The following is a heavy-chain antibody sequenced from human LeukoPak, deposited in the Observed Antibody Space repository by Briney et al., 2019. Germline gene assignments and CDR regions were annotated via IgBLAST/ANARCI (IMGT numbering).Heavy chain of an antibody. D-gene: IGHD3-22*01. CDR3: ARDWENLVVINNWFDP. V-gene: IGHV1-2*02. Sequence: ASVKVSCKASGYTFTGYYMHWVRQAPGQGLEWMGWINPNSGGTNYAQKFQGRVTMTRDTSISTAYMELSRLRSDDTAVYYCARDWENLVVINNWFDPWGQGTLVTVSS. CDR1: GYTFTGYY. CDR2: INPNSGGT. J-gene: IGHJ5*02.